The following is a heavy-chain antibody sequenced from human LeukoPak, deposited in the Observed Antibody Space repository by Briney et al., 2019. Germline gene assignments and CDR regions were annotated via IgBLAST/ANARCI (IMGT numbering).Heavy chain of an antibody. CDR2: IYHSGDT. D-gene: IGHD3-22*01. CDR3: AREGYYDSSGGIDY. J-gene: IGHJ4*02. CDR1: GYSISSGYY. V-gene: IGHV4-38-2*02. Sequence: SETLSLTCTVSGYSISSGYYWGWIRQPPGKGLEWIGNIYHSGDTYYNPSLKSRVTISVDTSKNQFSLKLSFVTAADTAVYYCAREGYYDSSGGIDYWGQGTLVTVSS.